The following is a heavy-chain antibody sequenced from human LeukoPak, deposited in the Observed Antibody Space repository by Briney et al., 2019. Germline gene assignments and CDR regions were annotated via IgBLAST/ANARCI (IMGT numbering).Heavy chain of an antibody. CDR3: VSAYGGLLDY. D-gene: IGHD3-10*01. CDR1: GFTFSSYE. Sequence: GGSLRLSCAASGFTFSSYEMNWVRQAPGKGLEWVSYISGSGSTIYYADSVKGRFTTSRDNAKISLYLQMNSLRAEDTAIYYCVSAYGGLLDYWGQGILVTVSS. J-gene: IGHJ4*02. V-gene: IGHV3-48*03. CDR2: ISGSGSTI.